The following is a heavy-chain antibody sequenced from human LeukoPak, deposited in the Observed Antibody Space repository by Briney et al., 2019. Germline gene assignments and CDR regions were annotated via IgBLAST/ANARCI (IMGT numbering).Heavy chain of an antibody. D-gene: IGHD3-16*02. J-gene: IGHJ4*02. V-gene: IGHV4-34*01. CDR2: INHSGST. CDR3: ARGWRLGELSYPFDY. CDR1: GGSFSGYY. Sequence: SETLSLTCAVYGGSFSGYYWSWIRQPPGKGLEWIGEINHSGSTNYNPSLESRVTISVDTSKNQFSLKLSSVTAADTAVYYCARGWRLGELSYPFDYWGQGTLVTVSS.